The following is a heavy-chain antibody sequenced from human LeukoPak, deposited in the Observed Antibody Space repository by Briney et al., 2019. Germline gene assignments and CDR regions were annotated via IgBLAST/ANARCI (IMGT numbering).Heavy chain of an antibody. V-gene: IGHV3-49*03. J-gene: IGHJ4*02. CDR2: VRSNFYGGTT. D-gene: IGHD3-22*01. Sequence: PGGSLRLSCASSGYTFGDYALSWFRQAPGQGLKWIGFVRSNFYGGTTEYAASVKGRLTISRDDSKSIAYLQINTLKTEDTAVYYCSLHYYHSSGSDVSAPFPFPYWGQGTLLAVSS. CDR1: GYTFGDYA. CDR3: SLHYYHSSGSDVSAPFPFPY.